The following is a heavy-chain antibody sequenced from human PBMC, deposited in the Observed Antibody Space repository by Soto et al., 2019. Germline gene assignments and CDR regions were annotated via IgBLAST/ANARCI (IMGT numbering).Heavy chain of an antibody. CDR3: ARQSMHSRGYSRYDTAY. CDR2: IDPSDSYT. CDR1: GYSFTSYW. J-gene: IGHJ4*02. Sequence: PGESLKISCKGSGYSFTSYWISWVRQMPGKGLEWMGRIDPSDSYTNYSPSFQGHVTISADKSISTAYLQWSSLKASDTAMYYCARQSMHSRGYSRYDTAYWGQGTLVTVSS. D-gene: IGHD5-12*01. V-gene: IGHV5-10-1*01.